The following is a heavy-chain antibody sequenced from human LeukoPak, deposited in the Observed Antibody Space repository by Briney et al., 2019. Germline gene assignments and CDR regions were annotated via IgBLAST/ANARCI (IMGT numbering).Heavy chain of an antibody. CDR3: VRELPYYDVFDY. CDR2: ISSSGSTI. Sequence: PGGSLRLSCAASGFTFSSYEMNWVRQAPGKGLEWVSYISSSGSTIYYADSVKGRFTISRDNAKNSLYLQMNSLRAEDTAVYFCVRELPYYDVFDYWGQGTLVTVSS. V-gene: IGHV3-48*03. CDR1: GFTFSSYE. J-gene: IGHJ4*02. D-gene: IGHD3-10*02.